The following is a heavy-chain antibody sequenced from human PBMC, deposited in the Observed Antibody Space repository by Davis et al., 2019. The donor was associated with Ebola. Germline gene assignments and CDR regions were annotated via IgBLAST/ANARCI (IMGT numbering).Heavy chain of an antibody. CDR1: GGSIRSNY. D-gene: IGHD5-24*01. CDR2: NYYSGST. CDR3: ARGALHGGAWFDP. J-gene: IGHJ5*02. V-gene: IGHV4-59*01. Sequence: GPLRLPCTVPGGSIRSNYWRWIRQPPRKGLVGFGYNYYSGSTIYNPSLKSRVTISVDTSKNQFSLKLSSVTAADTAVYYCARGALHGGAWFDPWGQGTLVTVSS.